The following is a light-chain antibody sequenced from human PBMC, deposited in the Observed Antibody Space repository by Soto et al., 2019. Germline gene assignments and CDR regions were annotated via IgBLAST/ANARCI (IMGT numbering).Light chain of an antibody. CDR2: GAS. CDR3: QQSFSSPPWT. V-gene: IGKV3-15*01. Sequence: EIVMTQSPATLSVSPGERASTSRRASQSVSSNLAWYQQKPGQAPRLLIYGASTSLHSGVPSRFSGSGSGTDFTLTISSLQPEDLATYYCQQSFSSPPWTVGQGNKVDIK. CDR1: QSVSSN. J-gene: IGKJ1*01.